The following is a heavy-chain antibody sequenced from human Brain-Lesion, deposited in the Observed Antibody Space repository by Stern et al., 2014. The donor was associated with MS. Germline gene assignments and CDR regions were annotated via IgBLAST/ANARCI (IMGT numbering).Heavy chain of an antibody. CDR2: LHASGAT. D-gene: IGHD1-26*01. CDR1: GASISSGTSY. Sequence: DQLVESGPGLVKPSQTLSLTCTVSGASISSGTSYWSWIRQPAGGGLEWIGRLHASGATYYNPSLQSRVTISGDTSKNQFPLNLNSVTAADTAVYYCARGHWELLGNNYFDSWGQGTLVTVSS. CDR3: ARGHWELLGNNYFDS. V-gene: IGHV4-61*02. J-gene: IGHJ4*02.